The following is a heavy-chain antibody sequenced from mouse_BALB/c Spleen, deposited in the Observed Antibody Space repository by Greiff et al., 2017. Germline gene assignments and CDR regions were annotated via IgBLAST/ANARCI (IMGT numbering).Heavy chain of an antibody. CDR2: IFPGSGNT. CDR3: ARWLYGNYDYFDY. CDR1: GYSFTSYY. D-gene: IGHD2-1*01. Sequence: QVQLQQSGPELVKPGASVKISCKASGYSFTSYYIHWVKQRPGQGLEWIGWIFPGSGNTKYNEKFKGKATLTADTSSSTAYMQLSSLTSEDSAVYFCARWLYGNYDYFDYWGQGTTLTVSS. V-gene: IGHV1-66*01. J-gene: IGHJ2*01.